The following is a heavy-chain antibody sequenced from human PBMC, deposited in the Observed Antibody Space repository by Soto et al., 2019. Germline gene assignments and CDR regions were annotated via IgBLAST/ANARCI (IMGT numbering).Heavy chain of an antibody. CDR1: GGSISSYY. Sequence: SETLSLTCTVSGGSISSYYWSWIRQPPGKGLEWIGYIYYSGSTNYNPSLKSRVTISVDTSKNQFSLKLSSVTAADTAVYYCARASGHYYYGSGSYYSYYYGMDVWGQGTTVTVSS. CDR2: IYYSGST. J-gene: IGHJ6*02. V-gene: IGHV4-59*01. D-gene: IGHD3-10*01. CDR3: ARASGHYYYGSGSYYSYYYGMDV.